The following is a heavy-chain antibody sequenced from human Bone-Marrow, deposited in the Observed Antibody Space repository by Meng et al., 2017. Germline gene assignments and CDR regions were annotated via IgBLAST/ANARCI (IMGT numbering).Heavy chain of an antibody. V-gene: IGHV5-51*01. CDR3: ARRGYCSSTSCYDGGAFAI. CDR1: GFSFTSYW. Sequence: KVSCKGSGFSFTSYWIGWVRQMPGKGLEWMGIIYPTDSDTRYSPSFQGQVTISADKSISTAYLQWSSLKASDTAMYYCARRGYCSSTSCYDGGAFAIWGQGTMVTVS. D-gene: IGHD2-2*01. J-gene: IGHJ3*02. CDR2: IYPTDSDT.